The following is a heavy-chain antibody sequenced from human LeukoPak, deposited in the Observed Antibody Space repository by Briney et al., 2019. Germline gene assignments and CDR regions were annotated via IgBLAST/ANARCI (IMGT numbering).Heavy chain of an antibody. J-gene: IGHJ4*02. CDR3: AREDFYYYDSSGFDY. CDR2: ISSSSSYI. Sequence: GGSLRLSCAASGFTFSSYAMSWVRQAPGKGLEWVSSISSSSSYICYADSVKGRFTISRDNAKNSLYLQMNSLRAEDTAVYYCAREDFYYYDSSGFDYWGQGTLVTVSS. CDR1: GFTFSSYA. V-gene: IGHV3-21*01. D-gene: IGHD3-22*01.